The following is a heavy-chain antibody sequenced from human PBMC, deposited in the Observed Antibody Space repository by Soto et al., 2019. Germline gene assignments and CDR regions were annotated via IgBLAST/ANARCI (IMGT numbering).Heavy chain of an antibody. V-gene: IGHV5-51*01. CDR3: ARHPPFSGGYRHPWFDY. Sequence: GEALKISCKGSGYSFTSYWIGWVRQMPGKGLEWMGIIYPGDSDTRYSLSFQGQVTISAHNSISTAYLQCTSLKASDTAMSYSARHPPFSGGYRHPWFDYWGQGTLVTVSS. J-gene: IGHJ4*02. D-gene: IGHD3-16*02. CDR2: IYPGDSDT. CDR1: GYSFTSYW.